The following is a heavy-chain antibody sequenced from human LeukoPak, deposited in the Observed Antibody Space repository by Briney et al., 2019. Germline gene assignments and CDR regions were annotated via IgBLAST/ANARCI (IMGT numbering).Heavy chain of an antibody. CDR2: ISSSSSTT. V-gene: IGHV3-48*04. CDR3: ARDSSGWYYYWYFDL. J-gene: IGHJ2*01. Sequence: GGSLRLSCAASGFTFSSYSMNWVRQAPGKGLEWVSYISSSSSTTYYADSVKGRFTISRDNAKNSLYLQMNSLRAEDTAVYYCARDSSGWYYYWYFDLWGRGTLVTVSS. D-gene: IGHD6-19*01. CDR1: GFTFSSYS.